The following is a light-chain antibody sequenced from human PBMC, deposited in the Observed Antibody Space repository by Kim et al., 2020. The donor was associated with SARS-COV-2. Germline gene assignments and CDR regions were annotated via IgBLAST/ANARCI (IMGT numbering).Light chain of an antibody. CDR1: SGYSNCK. Sequence: TCTLSSGYSNCKVDWYQQRPGKGPRFVMRVGTGGIVGSKGDGIPDRFSVLGSGLNRYLTIKNIQEEDESDYHCGADHGSGSNFVVVFGGGTQLTVL. V-gene: IGLV9-49*01. CDR2: VGTGGIVG. J-gene: IGLJ2*01. CDR3: GADHGSGSNFVVV.